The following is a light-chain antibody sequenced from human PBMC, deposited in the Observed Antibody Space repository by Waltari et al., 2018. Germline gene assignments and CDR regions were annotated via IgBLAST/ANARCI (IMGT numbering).Light chain of an antibody. CDR1: QSVGRT. CDR2: AAS. Sequence: EIVLTQSPGTLSLSPGERATLSCRASQSVGRTLAWYQQKHGQAPRLLIYAASNRATGIPDRFSGSGSGTDFSLTISRLEPEDFAVYYCQHYVRLPATFGQGTKVAIK. CDR3: QHYVRLPAT. J-gene: IGKJ1*01. V-gene: IGKV3-20*01.